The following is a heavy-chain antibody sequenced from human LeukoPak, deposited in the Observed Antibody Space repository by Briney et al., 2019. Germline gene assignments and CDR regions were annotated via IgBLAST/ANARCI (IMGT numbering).Heavy chain of an antibody. CDR2: IYTSGST. CDR3: ARDLYSGSYLNWFDP. J-gene: IGHJ5*02. D-gene: IGHD1-26*01. V-gene: IGHV4-4*07. Sequence: SETLSLTCTVSGGSISSYYWSWIRQPPGKGLEWIGRIYTSGSTNYNPSLKSRVTMSVDTSKNQFSLRLSSVTAADTAVYYCARDLYSGSYLNWFDPWGQGTLVTVSS. CDR1: GGSISSYY.